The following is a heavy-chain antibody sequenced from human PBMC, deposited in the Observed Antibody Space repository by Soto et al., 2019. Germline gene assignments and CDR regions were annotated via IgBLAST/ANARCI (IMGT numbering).Heavy chain of an antibody. CDR1: GFTFSSYG. Sequence: GGSLRLSCAASGFTFSSYGMHWVRQAPGKGLEWVAVISYDGSNKYYADSVKGRFTISRDNSKNTLYLQMNSLRAEDTAVYYCASGNLNWNYYYYGMDVWGQGTTVTISS. D-gene: IGHD1-20*01. V-gene: IGHV3-30*03. CDR2: ISYDGSNK. CDR3: ASGNLNWNYYYYGMDV. J-gene: IGHJ6*02.